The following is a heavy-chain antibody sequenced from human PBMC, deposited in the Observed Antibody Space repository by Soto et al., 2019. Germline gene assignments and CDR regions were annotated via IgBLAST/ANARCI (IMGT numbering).Heavy chain of an antibody. D-gene: IGHD3-10*01. V-gene: IGHV4-59*01. CDR3: ERRRMVRGVISWFDP. CDR2: IYYSGST. J-gene: IGHJ5*02. Sequence: PSETLSLTCTVSGGSISSYYWSWIRQPPGKGLEWIGYIYYSGSTNYNPSLKSRVTISVDTSKNQFSLKLSSVTAADTAVYYCERRRMVRGVISWFDPWGQGTLVTVSS. CDR1: GGSISSYY.